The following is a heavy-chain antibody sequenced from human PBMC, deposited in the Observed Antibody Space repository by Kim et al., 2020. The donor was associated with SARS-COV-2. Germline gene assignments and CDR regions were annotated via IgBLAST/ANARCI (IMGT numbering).Heavy chain of an antibody. J-gene: IGHJ4*02. CDR2: IYHSGSP. V-gene: IGHV4-4*02. D-gene: IGHD4-17*01. Sequence: SETLSLTCVVSGGSISSSNWWSWVRQPPGKGLEWVGGIYHSGSPNYNPSLKSRVTISVDKSKNQFSLNLRSVTAADTAVYYCARVGVDYGDQGGVQGFFDFWGQGTHVTVSS. CDR3: ARVGVDYGDQGGVQGFFDF. CDR1: GGSISSSNW.